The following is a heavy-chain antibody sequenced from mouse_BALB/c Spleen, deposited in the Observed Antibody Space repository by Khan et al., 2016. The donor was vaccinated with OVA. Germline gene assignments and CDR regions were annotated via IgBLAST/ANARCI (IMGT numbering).Heavy chain of an antibody. D-gene: IGHD2-14*01. V-gene: IGHV2-6-4*01. CDR2: IWGGGGT. J-gene: IGHJ4*01. CDR3: ARAYYRYDGYYAMDY. Sequence: QIQLVQSGPGLVAPSQSLSIICTVSGFSLSRYNIHWVRQPPGKGLEWLGMIWGGGGTDYNSTLKSRLSITKDNSKSQVFLKMNSLQTDDTAMYYCARAYYRYDGYYAMDYWGHGTSVTVSS. CDR1: GFSLSRYN.